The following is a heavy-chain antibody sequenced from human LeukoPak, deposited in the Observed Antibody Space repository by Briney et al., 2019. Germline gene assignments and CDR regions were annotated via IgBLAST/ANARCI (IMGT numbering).Heavy chain of an antibody. J-gene: IGHJ4*02. CDR1: GYTFRGYY. CDR3: ARDSRYCGGECYSNQLPQYYLDS. D-gene: IGHD2-21*01. Sequence: ASVKVSCKASGYTFRGYYMHWVRQAPGQGLEWMGWINPDSGGTNFAQKFQGRVTMTRDMSISTAYMELSRLRSDDTAVYYCARDSRYCGGECYSNQLPQYYLDSWGQGTLVTVSS. CDR2: INPDSGGT. V-gene: IGHV1-2*02.